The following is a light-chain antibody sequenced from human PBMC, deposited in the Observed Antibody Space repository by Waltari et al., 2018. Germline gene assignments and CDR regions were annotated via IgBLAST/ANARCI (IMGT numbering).Light chain of an antibody. CDR1: QSVSRS. Sequence: IVLTQSPGTLSLSPGERATLSCRASQSVSRSLAWYQQKPGKAPKLLIYGASTRATGIPDRFNGSGSGTDFSLTISSLEPEDFAIYFCQHYVRLPATFGQGTKVEIK. J-gene: IGKJ1*01. CDR2: GAS. CDR3: QHYVRLPAT. V-gene: IGKV3-20*01.